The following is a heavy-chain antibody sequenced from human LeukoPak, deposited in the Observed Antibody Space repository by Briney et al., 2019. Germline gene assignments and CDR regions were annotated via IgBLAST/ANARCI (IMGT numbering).Heavy chain of an antibody. CDR2: IYPSDSDT. CDR3: ARRPGSYFDY. D-gene: IGHD1-26*01. V-gene: IGHV5-51*01. Sequence: GESLKIPCKGSGYSFTNYCIGWVRQMPGKGLEWMGIIYPSDSDTRYSPSFQGQVTISADKSISTAYLQWSSLKASDTAMYYCARRPGSYFDYWGQGTLVTVSS. CDR1: GYSFTNYC. J-gene: IGHJ4*02.